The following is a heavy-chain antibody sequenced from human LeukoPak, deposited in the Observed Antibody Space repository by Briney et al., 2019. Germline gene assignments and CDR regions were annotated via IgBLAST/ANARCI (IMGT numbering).Heavy chain of an antibody. V-gene: IGHV1-69*05. Sequence: ASVKVSCKASGGTFSSYAVSWVRQAPGQGLEWMGRIIPIFGTANHAQKFQGRVTITTDESTSTAYMELSSLRSEDTAVYYCARSVFPPEAWFDPWGQGTLVTVSS. CDR1: GGTFSSYA. D-gene: IGHD1-14*01. CDR3: ARSVFPPEAWFDP. J-gene: IGHJ5*02. CDR2: IIPIFGTA.